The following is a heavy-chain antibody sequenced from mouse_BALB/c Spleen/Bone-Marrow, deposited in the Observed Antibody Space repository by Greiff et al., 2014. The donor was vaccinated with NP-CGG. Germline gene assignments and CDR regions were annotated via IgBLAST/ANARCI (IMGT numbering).Heavy chain of an antibody. V-gene: IGHV2-9*02. Sequence: VQRVESGPGLEESSQSLSISCTASGFSLISYGVHWIRQRPGKGLEWLGVIWPGGSTNYNSALMSRLSISKDNSKSQVFLKMNSLQSDDTAMYYCARDLYYDYDVGAMDYWGQGTSVTVSS. CDR2: IWPGGST. J-gene: IGHJ4*01. CDR3: ARDLYYDYDVGAMDY. D-gene: IGHD2-4*01. CDR1: GFSLISYG.